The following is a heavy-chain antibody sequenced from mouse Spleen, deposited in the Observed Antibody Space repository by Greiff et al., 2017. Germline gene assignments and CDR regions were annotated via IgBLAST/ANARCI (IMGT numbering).Heavy chain of an antibody. Sequence: EVQRVESGGGLVKPGGSLKLSCAASGFTFSSYAMSWVRQTPEKRLEWVATISSGGSYTYYPDSVKGRFTISRDNAKNTLYLQMSSLRSEDTAMYYCARAYGSSPYWYFDVWGAGTTVTVSS. CDR1: GFTFSSYA. D-gene: IGHD1-1*01. CDR3: ARAYGSSPYWYFDV. J-gene: IGHJ1*01. CDR2: ISSGGSYT. V-gene: IGHV5-9-3*01.